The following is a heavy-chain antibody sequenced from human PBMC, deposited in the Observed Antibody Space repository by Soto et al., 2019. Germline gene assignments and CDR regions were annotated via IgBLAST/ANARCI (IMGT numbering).Heavy chain of an antibody. D-gene: IGHD5-12*01. Sequence: PGGSLRLSCAASGFTFSSYSMNWVRQAPGKGLEWVSSISSSSSYIYYADSVKGRFTISRDNAKNSLYLQMNSLRAEDTAVYYCARDIRGYIGEQFDYWGQGTLVTVPS. CDR2: ISSSSSYI. J-gene: IGHJ4*02. CDR3: ARDIRGYIGEQFDY. CDR1: GFTFSSYS. V-gene: IGHV3-21*01.